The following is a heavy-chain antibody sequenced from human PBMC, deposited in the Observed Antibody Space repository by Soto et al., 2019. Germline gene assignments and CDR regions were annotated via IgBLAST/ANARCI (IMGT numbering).Heavy chain of an antibody. J-gene: IGHJ4*02. D-gene: IGHD3-3*01. Sequence: QVQLVESGGGVVQPGRSLRLSCAASGFTFSSYGMHWVRQAPGKGLEWVAVIWYDGSNKYYADSVKGRFTISRDNSKNPLYLQMNSLGAEDTAVYYCASAGIDFWGGSIERDFDYWGQGTLVTVSS. CDR2: IWYDGSNK. CDR3: ASAGIDFWGGSIERDFDY. CDR1: GFTFSSYG. V-gene: IGHV3-33*01.